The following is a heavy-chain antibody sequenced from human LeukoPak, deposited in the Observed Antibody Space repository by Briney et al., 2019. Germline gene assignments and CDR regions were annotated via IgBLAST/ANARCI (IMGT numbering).Heavy chain of an antibody. CDR2: ISSSSSTI. J-gene: IGHJ6*02. V-gene: IGHV3-48*01. D-gene: IGHD2-8*01. CDR1: GFTFSSYS. Sequence: PGGSLRLSCAASGFTFSSYSMNWVRQAPGKGLEWVSYISSSSSTIYYADSVKGRFTISRDNAKNSLYLQMNSLRAEDTAVYCCASDGASNAQTYYYGMDVWGQGTTVTVSS. CDR3: ASDGASNAQTYYYGMDV.